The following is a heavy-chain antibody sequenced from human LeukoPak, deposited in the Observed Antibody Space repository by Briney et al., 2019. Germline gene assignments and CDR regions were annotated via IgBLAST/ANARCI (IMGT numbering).Heavy chain of an antibody. Sequence: PSETLSLTCTVSGGSISSSSYYWGWIRQPPGKGLEWIVSIYYSGSTYYNPSLKSRVTISVYTSKNQFSLKLSSVTAADTAVYYCASDGYCSGGSCWGGDNHWFDPWGQGTLVTVSS. D-gene: IGHD2-15*01. CDR2: IYYSGST. CDR1: GGSISSSSYY. CDR3: ASDGYCSGGSCWGGDNHWFDP. V-gene: IGHV4-39*01. J-gene: IGHJ5*02.